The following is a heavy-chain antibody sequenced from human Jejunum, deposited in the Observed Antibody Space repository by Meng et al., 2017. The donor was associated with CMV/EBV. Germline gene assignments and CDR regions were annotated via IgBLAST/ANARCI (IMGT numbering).Heavy chain of an antibody. CDR2: ISGSSTVT. CDR3: TRDPRACDY. J-gene: IGHJ4*02. V-gene: IGHV3-11*05. CDR1: GFSFSDYY. Sequence: QVQGVGSGGGLVGPGGSPRLYCKASGFSFSDYYMTWIRHTPGKGPEWLAYISGSSTVTNYADSVKGRFTISRDNVNNLLYLQMNSLRADDTAAYYCTRDPRACDYWGQGTLVTVSS.